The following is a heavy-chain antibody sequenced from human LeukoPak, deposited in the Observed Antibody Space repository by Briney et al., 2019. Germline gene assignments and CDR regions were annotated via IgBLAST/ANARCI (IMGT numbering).Heavy chain of an antibody. J-gene: IGHJ4*02. D-gene: IGHD2-2*01. Sequence: ASVKVSCKASGYTFTSYYMHWVRQAPGQGVEWMGIINPSGGSTSDAQKFQGRVTMTRDTSTSTVYMELSSLRSEDTAVYYCALITHCSSTSCQYYFDYWGQGTLVTVSS. V-gene: IGHV1-46*01. CDR1: GYTFTSYY. CDR3: ALITHCSSTSCQYYFDY. CDR2: INPSGGST.